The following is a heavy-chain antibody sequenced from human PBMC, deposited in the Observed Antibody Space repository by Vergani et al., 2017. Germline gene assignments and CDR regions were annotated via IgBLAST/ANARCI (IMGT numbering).Heavy chain of an antibody. J-gene: IGHJ3*02. Sequence: QVQLVQSGAEVKKPGASVKVSCKASGYTFTSYDINWVRQATGQGLEWMGWMNPNSGNTGYAQKFQGRVTMTRNTSISTAYMELSSLRSEDTAVYYCARVYDDILTGLNDAFDIWGQGTMVTVSS. CDR3: ARVYDDILTGLNDAFDI. D-gene: IGHD3-9*01. V-gene: IGHV1-8*01. CDR1: GYTFTSYD. CDR2: MNPNSGNT.